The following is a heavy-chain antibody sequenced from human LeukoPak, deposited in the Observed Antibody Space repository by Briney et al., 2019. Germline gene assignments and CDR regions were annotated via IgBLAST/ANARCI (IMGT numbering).Heavy chain of an antibody. J-gene: IGHJ4*02. CDR3: ARGIPSIAAAVGGYFDY. Sequence: PGRSLRLSCAASGFTFSSYAMHWVRQAPGKGLEWVAVISYDGSNKYYADSVKGRFTISRDNSKNTLYLQMNSLRAEDTAVYYCARGIPSIAAAVGGYFDYWGQGTLVTVSS. CDR2: ISYDGSNK. CDR1: GFTFSSYA. D-gene: IGHD6-13*01. V-gene: IGHV3-30-3*01.